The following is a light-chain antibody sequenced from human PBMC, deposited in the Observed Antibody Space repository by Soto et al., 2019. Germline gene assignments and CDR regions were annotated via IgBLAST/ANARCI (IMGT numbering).Light chain of an antibody. CDR3: HQFGDSPQT. V-gene: IGKV3-20*01. CDR1: QILSVSY. CDR2: STS. J-gene: IGKJ1*01. Sequence: EIVLTQSPGTLSLSPGDRATLSCMASQILSVSYIAWYQPKPGQAPRLLIYSTSTRAAGIPDRFTGRGSGTHFTLAISRLEPEDFAVYYCHQFGDSPQTFGQGTKGDNK.